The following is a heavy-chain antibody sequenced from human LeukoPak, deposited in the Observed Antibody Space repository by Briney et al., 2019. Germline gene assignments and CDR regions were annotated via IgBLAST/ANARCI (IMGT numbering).Heavy chain of an antibody. V-gene: IGHV4-59*01. CDR3: ARTNSPYYCGGDGYSDDYYYMDV. Sequence: SETLSLTCTVSGGSISSYYWSWVRQPPGKGLEWIGYIYYSGSTNYNPSLKSRVTISVDTSKNQFSLKLSSVTAADTAVYYCARTNSPYYCGGDGYSDDYYYMDVWGKGTTVTVSS. CDR1: GGSISSYY. CDR2: IYYSGST. D-gene: IGHD2-21*02. J-gene: IGHJ6*03.